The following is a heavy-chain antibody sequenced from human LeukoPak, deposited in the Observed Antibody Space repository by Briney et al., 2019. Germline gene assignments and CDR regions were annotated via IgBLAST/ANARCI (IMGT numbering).Heavy chain of an antibody. Sequence: SGTLSLTCTVSGGSISSSSYYWGWIRQPPGEGLEWIGSIYYSGNTYYNPSLKSRVTVSVDTSKNQFSLKLNSVTAADTAVYYCARLPSSSWLNWFDPWGQGTLVTVSS. CDR1: GGSISSSSYY. CDR2: IYYSGNT. J-gene: IGHJ5*02. V-gene: IGHV4-39*01. CDR3: ARLPSSSWLNWFDP. D-gene: IGHD6-13*01.